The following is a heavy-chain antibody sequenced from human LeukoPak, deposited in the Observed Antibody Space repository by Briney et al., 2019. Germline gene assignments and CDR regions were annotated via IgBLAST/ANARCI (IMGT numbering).Heavy chain of an antibody. CDR3: ARGTYGSSSDFDY. Sequence: GASVKVSCKASGYTFTGYYMHWVRQAPGQGLEWMGWINPNSGGTNYAQKFQGRVTMTRDTSISTAYMELGRLRSDDTAVYYCARGTYGSSSDFDYWGQGTLVTVSS. V-gene: IGHV1-2*02. D-gene: IGHD6-6*01. CDR1: GYTFTGYY. J-gene: IGHJ4*02. CDR2: INPNSGGT.